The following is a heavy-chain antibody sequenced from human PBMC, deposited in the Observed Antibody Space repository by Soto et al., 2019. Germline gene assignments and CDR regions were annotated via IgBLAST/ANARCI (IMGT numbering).Heavy chain of an antibody. CDR3: TRDMGGGGGY. Sequence: GGSLRLSCAASGFTFSSYWMHWVRQAPGKGLVWVSRTNEDGSIINYADSVKGRFTISRDNAKNTLYLEMNSLRVEDTAVYYCTRDMGGGGGYWGPGTLVTVSS. J-gene: IGHJ4*02. CDR2: TNEDGSII. CDR1: GFTFSSYW. D-gene: IGHD3-16*01. V-gene: IGHV3-74*01.